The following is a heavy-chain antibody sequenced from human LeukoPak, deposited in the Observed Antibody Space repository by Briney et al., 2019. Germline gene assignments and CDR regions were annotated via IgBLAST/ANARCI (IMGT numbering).Heavy chain of an antibody. Sequence: PGGSLRLSCAASGFTFSSYAISWVRQAPGQGLEWMGGIIPIFGTANYAQKFQGRVTITTDESTSTAYMELSSLRSEDTAVYYCAGRHSTAAEYYYYYMDVWGKGTTVTVSS. CDR3: AGRHSTAAEYYYYYMDV. D-gene: IGHD6-13*01. CDR2: IIPIFGTA. CDR1: GFTFSSYA. J-gene: IGHJ6*03. V-gene: IGHV1-69*05.